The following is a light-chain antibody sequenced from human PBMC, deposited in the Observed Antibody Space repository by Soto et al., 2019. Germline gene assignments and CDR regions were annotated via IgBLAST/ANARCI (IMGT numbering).Light chain of an antibody. CDR1: QSVRSY. Sequence: EIVLTQSPATLSLSPGESATLSCRASQSVRSYLAWYQQKPGQAPRLLIYGASSRATGVPARFSGSGSGTDFTLTISSLEPEDFATYYCLQDYTYPWTFGQGTKVEMK. CDR2: GAS. V-gene: IGKV3-11*01. J-gene: IGKJ1*01. CDR3: LQDYTYPWT.